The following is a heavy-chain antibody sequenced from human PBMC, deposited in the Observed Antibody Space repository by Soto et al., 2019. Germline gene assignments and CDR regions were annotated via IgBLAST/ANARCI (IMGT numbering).Heavy chain of an antibody. CDR1: GFTFTSYG. V-gene: IGHV1-18*01. CDR2: ISAYNGNT. CDR3: ASGRYNGNYFDLDY. J-gene: IGHJ4*02. Sequence: ASVKVSCKASGFTFTSYGFSWVRQAPGQGLEWMGWISAYNGNTNYAQKLQGRVTMTTDTSTSTAYMELRSLRSDDTAVYYCASGRYNGNYFDLDYWGQGTLVTVPQ. D-gene: IGHD1-26*01.